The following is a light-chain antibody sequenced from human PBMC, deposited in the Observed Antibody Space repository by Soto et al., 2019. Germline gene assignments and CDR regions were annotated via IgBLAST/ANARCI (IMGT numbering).Light chain of an antibody. CDR3: HHYDNSPMYT. CDR1: QGVSSSS. V-gene: IGKV3-20*01. CDR2: GAS. J-gene: IGKJ2*01. Sequence: EIVLTQSPGTLSLSPGERATLSCRASQGVSSSSLAWFQQKPGQAPRLLIYGASNRATGIPDRFSGSGSGTDFTLTVSRLEPEDFAVYYCHHYDNSPMYTFGQGTKLEIK.